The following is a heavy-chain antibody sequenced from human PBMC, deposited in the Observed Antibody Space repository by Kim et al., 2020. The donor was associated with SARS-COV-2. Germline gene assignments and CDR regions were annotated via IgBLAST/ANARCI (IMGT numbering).Heavy chain of an antibody. CDR3: ARAYSTGWYFFDY. Sequence: YAQEFQGRITITADESTRTVYMELSSLRSEDMAIYYCARAYSTGWYFFDYWGQGTLVTVSS. J-gene: IGHJ4*02. D-gene: IGHD6-19*01. V-gene: IGHV1-69*01.